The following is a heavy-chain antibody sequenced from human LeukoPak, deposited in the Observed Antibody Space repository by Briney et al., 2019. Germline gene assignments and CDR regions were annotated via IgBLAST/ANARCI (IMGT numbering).Heavy chain of an antibody. J-gene: IGHJ4*02. CDR2: IWYDGSNK. Sequence: AGGSLRLSCAASGFTFSSYAMSWVRQAPGKGLEWVAVIWYDGSNKYYADSVKGRFTISRDNSKNTVSLQMNSLRAEDTAVYYCARNFRSGSLDYWGQGTLVTVSS. CDR1: GFTFSSYA. CDR3: ARNFRSGSLDY. V-gene: IGHV3-33*08. D-gene: IGHD3-10*01.